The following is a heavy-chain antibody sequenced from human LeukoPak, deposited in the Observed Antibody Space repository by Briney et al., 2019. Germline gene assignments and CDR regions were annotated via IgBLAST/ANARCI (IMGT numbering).Heavy chain of an antibody. CDR3: ARDSGYSSSWYETYDY. J-gene: IGHJ4*02. CDR2: ISSSSSTI. D-gene: IGHD6-13*01. V-gene: IGHV3-48*01. Sequence: TGRSLRLSCAASGFTFSSYSMNWVRQAPGKGLEWVSYISSSSSTIYYADSVKGRFTISRDNAKNSLYLQMNSLRAEDTAVYYCARDSGYSSSWYETYDYWGQGTLVTVSS. CDR1: GFTFSSYS.